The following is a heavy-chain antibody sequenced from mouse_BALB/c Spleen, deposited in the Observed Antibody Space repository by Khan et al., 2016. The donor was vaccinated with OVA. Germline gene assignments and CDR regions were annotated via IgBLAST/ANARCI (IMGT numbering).Heavy chain of an antibody. CDR1: GFSLTSYG. J-gene: IGHJ2*01. Sequence: QVQLKQSGPGLVAPSQSLSISCTVSGFSLTSYGVHWVRQPPGKGLEWLGVIWAGGSTNYNSALMSRLSISKDNSKSQVFLKMNSLQTDDTAMYYCARGDYGNLYYFDYGGQGTTLTVSS. V-gene: IGHV2-9*02. CDR3: ARGDYGNLYYFDY. CDR2: IWAGGST. D-gene: IGHD2-1*01.